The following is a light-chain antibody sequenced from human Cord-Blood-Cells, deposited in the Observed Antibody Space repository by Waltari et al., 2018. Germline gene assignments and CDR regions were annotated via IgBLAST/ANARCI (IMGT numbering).Light chain of an antibody. Sequence: DIQMTQSPSSLSASVGDRVTITCRASQSISSYLNWYQQKPGKAPKLLIYAASSLQSGVPSRFSGSGSGTDFTLTISSLQPEDFATYYCQQSYSTLGT. CDR2: AAS. J-gene: IGKJ1*01. CDR3: QQSYSTLGT. V-gene: IGKV1-39*01. CDR1: QSISSY.